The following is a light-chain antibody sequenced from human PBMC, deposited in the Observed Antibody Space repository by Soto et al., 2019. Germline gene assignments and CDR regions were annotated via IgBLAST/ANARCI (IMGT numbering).Light chain of an antibody. CDR3: QQRSDWPST. V-gene: IGKV3-11*01. CDR2: DAS. CDR1: QSVSSY. Sequence: EIVLTQSPATLSLSPGERATLSCRASQSVSSYLAWYQQKPGQAPRLLIYDASNRATGIPARFSGSGSGTDCTLTICSLEPDDFAVYYCQQRSDWPSTFGGGTKVQIK. J-gene: IGKJ4*01.